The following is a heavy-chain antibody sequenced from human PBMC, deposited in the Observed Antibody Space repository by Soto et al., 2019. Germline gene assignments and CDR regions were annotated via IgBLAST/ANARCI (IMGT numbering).Heavy chain of an antibody. Sequence: SETLSLTCAVSGYSISSGYYWGWIRQPPGQGLEWIGSIYHGGSTYYNPSLNSRVTLSVDTSKNQFSMKLSSVTAADTAVYYCARNRSSRPGDFWSGYYAYYYYGMDVWGQGTTVTVSS. CDR2: IYHGGST. CDR1: GYSISSGYY. J-gene: IGHJ6*02. V-gene: IGHV4-38-2*01. D-gene: IGHD3-3*01. CDR3: ARNRSSRPGDFWSGYYAYYYYGMDV.